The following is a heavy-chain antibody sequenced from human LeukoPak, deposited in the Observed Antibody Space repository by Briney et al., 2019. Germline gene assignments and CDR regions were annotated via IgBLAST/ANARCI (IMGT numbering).Heavy chain of an antibody. D-gene: IGHD1-26*01. CDR2: ISGSGDNT. Sequence: PGGSLRLSCAASGFTFSNYAMSWVRQAPGKGLEWVSAISGSGDNTYYADSVKGRFAISRDNSKNTLFLQMSSLRAEDTAVYYCAKGGSSGSYYSFDYWGQGTLVTVSS. CDR1: GFTFSNYA. CDR3: AKGGSSGSYYSFDY. V-gene: IGHV3-23*01. J-gene: IGHJ4*02.